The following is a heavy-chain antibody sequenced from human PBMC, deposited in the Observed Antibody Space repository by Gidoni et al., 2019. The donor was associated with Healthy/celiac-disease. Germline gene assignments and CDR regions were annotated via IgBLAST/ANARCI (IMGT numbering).Heavy chain of an antibody. V-gene: IGHV4-59*01. CDR2: IYYSGST. J-gene: IGHJ5*02. Sequence: QVQLQESAPGLVTPPETLSLTCTVTGGSISSYHWSWIRQPPGKGLEWIGYIYYSGSTNYNPSLKSRVTISVDTSKNQFSLKLSSVTAADTAVYYCARDFTAGSNYVWFDPWGQGTLVTVSS. CDR3: ARDFTAGSNYVWFDP. CDR1: GGSISSYH. D-gene: IGHD4-4*01.